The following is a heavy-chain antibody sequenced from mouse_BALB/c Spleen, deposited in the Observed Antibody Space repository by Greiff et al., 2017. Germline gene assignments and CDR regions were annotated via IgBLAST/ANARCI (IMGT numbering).Heavy chain of an antibody. CDR2: IDPSDSET. Sequence: VKLQQPGAELVKPGAPVKLSCKASGYTFTSYWMNWVKQRPGRGLEWIGRIDPSDSETHYNQKFKDKATLTVDKSSSTAYIQLSSLTSEDSAVYYCARGFMDDWGQGTSVTVSS. CDR3: ARGFMDD. CDR1: GYTFTSYW. V-gene: IGHV1-69*02. J-gene: IGHJ4*01.